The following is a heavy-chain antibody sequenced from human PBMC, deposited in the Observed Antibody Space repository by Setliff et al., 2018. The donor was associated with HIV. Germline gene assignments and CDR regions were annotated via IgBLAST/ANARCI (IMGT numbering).Heavy chain of an antibody. Sequence: ASETLSLTCAVYGGSFSRYYWTWIRQPPGKGLEWIGEINHSGTTNYNPSLKSRVTVSVDTSKNQFSLKLRSVSAADTAVYYCARASSGYLIVHYWGQGTLVTVSS. D-gene: IGHD3-22*01. J-gene: IGHJ4*02. CDR1: GGSFSRYY. CDR3: ARASSGYLIVHY. V-gene: IGHV4-34*01. CDR2: INHSGTT.